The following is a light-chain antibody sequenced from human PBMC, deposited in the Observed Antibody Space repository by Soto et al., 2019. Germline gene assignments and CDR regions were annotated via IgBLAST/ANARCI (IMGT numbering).Light chain of an antibody. CDR2: GAS. CDR1: QSVSSN. Sequence: EIVMTQSPVTLSLSPGERATLSCRASQSVSSNVAWYQQKPGQAPRLLIYGASSRATGIPDRFSGSGSGTDFTLTINRLEPEDFAVYYCQQYDSSPRTFGQGTKVDIK. J-gene: IGKJ1*01. V-gene: IGKV3-20*01. CDR3: QQYDSSPRT.